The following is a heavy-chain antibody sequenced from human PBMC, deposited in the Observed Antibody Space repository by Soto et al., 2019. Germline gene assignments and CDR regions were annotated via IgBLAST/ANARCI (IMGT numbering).Heavy chain of an antibody. CDR3: LKDAPNGSIDD. CDR1: GFRFEQYV. D-gene: IGHD3-10*01. CDR2: VSPTGDTV. J-gene: IGHJ4*02. V-gene: IGHV3-9*01. Sequence: VQVVASGGGLVQPGRSLRLSCAVSGFRFEQYVMHWVRQAPGKGLECVSTVSPTGDTVAYADSVEGRFTVSRDNAQNSRYMQMNSLKGDDTALYYCLKDAPNGSIDDWGQGTLVTVSS.